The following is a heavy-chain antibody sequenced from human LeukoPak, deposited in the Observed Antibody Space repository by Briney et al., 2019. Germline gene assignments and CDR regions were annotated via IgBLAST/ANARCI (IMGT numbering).Heavy chain of an antibody. CDR2: INQDGSEK. V-gene: IGHV3-7*01. D-gene: IGHD3-16*01. Sequence: PGGSLRLSCAASGLTLSSYWMSWVRQAPGKGLEWVAHINQDGSEKYYVDSVKGRFTVSRDNAKNSPYLQMNSLRVEDTAVYYCARGKFDFDYWGQGTLVTVSS. CDR3: ARGKFDFDY. J-gene: IGHJ4*02. CDR1: GLTLSSYW.